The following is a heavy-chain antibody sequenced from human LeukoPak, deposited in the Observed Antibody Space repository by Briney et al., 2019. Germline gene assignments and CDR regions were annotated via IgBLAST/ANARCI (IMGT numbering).Heavy chain of an antibody. CDR1: GGSFSGYY. Sequence: SETLSLTCAVYGGSFSGYYWSWIRQPPGKGLEWIGEINHSGSTNYNPSLKSRVTTSVDTSKNQFSLKLSSVTAADTAVYYCARVVYGDYAGDIYNWFDPWGQGTQVTVSS. V-gene: IGHV4-34*01. J-gene: IGHJ5*02. CDR2: INHSGST. D-gene: IGHD4-17*01. CDR3: ARVVYGDYAGDIYNWFDP.